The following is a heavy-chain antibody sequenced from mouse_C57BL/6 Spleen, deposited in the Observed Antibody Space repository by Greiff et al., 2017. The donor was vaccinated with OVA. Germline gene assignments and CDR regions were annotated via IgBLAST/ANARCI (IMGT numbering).Heavy chain of an antibody. CDR1: GYTFTSYW. Sequence: VQLQQSGAELVKPGASVKLSCKASGYTFTSYWITWVKQRPGQGLEWIGDIYPGSGSTNYTEKFKSKATLTVDTSSSTAYMQLSSLTSEDSAIYYCARSDEGFAYWGQGTLVTVSA. J-gene: IGHJ3*01. CDR3: ARSDEGFAY. CDR2: IYPGSGST. V-gene: IGHV1-55*01.